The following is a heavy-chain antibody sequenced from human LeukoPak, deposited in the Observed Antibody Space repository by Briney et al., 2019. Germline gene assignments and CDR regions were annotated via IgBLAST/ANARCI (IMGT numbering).Heavy chain of an antibody. Sequence: PSETLSLTCTVSGRSINSRSYHWGWIRQPPGKGLEWIGSIYYSGSTDYNPSLKSRVTISVDTSKNQFSLKLSSVTAADTAVYYWARRITIFGVVFDYWGQGTLVTVSS. CDR2: IYYSGST. CDR1: GRSINSRSYH. J-gene: IGHJ4*02. CDR3: ARRITIFGVVFDY. D-gene: IGHD3-3*01. V-gene: IGHV4-39*01.